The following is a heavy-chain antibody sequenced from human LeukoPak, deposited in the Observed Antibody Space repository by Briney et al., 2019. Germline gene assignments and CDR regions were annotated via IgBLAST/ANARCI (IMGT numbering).Heavy chain of an antibody. CDR1: GVSISSYY. V-gene: IGHV4-59*01. D-gene: IGHD6-13*01. J-gene: IGHJ6*02. CDR3: AREDSSSWYYYYYYGMDV. Sequence: SETLSLTCTVSGVSISSYYWSWIRQPPGKGLEWIGYIYYSGSTNYNPSLKSRVTISVDTSRNQFSLRLSSVTAADTAVYYCAREDSSSWYYYYYYGMDVWGQGTTVTVSS. CDR2: IYYSGST.